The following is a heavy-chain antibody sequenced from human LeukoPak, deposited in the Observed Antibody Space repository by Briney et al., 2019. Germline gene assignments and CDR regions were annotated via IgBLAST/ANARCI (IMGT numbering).Heavy chain of an antibody. Sequence: PGGSLRLSCVTSGFPFSSYSMNWVRQAPGKGLEWVSYISSSSTSIYYADSVKGRFTISRDNAKNSLYLQMNSLRVEDTAVYYCARDGGYCSSTNCYLGVWGQGTMVTVSS. D-gene: IGHD2-2*01. V-gene: IGHV3-48*01. J-gene: IGHJ3*01. CDR1: GFPFSSYS. CDR2: ISSSSTSI. CDR3: ARDGGYCSSTNCYLGV.